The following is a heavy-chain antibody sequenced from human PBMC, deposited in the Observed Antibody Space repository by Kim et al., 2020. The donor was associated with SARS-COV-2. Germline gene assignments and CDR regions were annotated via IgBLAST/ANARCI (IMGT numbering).Heavy chain of an antibody. V-gene: IGHV3-23*01. CDR1: GFTFSSSP. CDR2: ISGSGGIT. J-gene: IGHJ4*02. Sequence: GGSLRLSCAASGFTFSSSPMSWVRPPPGQGLEWDSAISGSGGITYYADSLKGWLTISKDNSKNTLYLQMNSRMAEHTAVYYCAKEDIVLMVYAIGLWGQGTLVTVSS. CDR3: AKEDIVLMVYAIGL. D-gene: IGHD2-8*01.